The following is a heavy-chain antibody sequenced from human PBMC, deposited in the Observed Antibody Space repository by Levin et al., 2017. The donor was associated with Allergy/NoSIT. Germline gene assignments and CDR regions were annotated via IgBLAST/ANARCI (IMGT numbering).Heavy chain of an antibody. CDR2: ISTYNSNT. J-gene: IGHJ4*02. CDR1: GYTFTSYG. Sequence: KSGESLKISCKASGYTFTSYGISWVRQAPGQGLEWVGWISTYNSNTNYAQKLQGRVTMTTDTSTSTAYMELRSLRSDDTAVYYCTRGDLKAYFYDPSGYPTFDYWGQGTLVTVSS. V-gene: IGHV1-18*01. D-gene: IGHD3-22*01. CDR3: TRGDLKAYFYDPSGYPTFDY.